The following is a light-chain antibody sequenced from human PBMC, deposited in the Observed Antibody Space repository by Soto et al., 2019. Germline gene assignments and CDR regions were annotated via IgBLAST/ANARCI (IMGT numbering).Light chain of an antibody. CDR1: SSDVGSYNY. V-gene: IGLV2-14*01. CDR2: ASS. J-gene: IGLJ1*01. Sequence: QSLLTLPASLSGSPGQSITISCTGTSSDVGSYNYVSWYQHHPGKAPRLMIYASSNRPSGVSHRFSGSRSGNTASLTISGLQAEDEADYYCSSYTSGSTLYVFGTGTKVTAL. CDR3: SSYTSGSTLYV.